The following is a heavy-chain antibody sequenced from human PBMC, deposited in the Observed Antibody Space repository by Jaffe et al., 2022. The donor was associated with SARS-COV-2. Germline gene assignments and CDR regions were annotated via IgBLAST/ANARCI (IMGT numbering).Heavy chain of an antibody. CDR3: ANIGGSESNYNGY. CDR2: IDGSGTA. CDR1: GFPFSSHA. D-gene: IGHD3-10*01. Sequence: EVQLVESGGGLVQPGGSLRLSCAASGFPFSSHAMSWARQAPGKGLEWVSSIDGSGTAHYANSVTGRFTISKDNSKNTLDLQMHALRAEDTAVYYCANIGGSESNYNGYWGQGALVTVSS. J-gene: IGHJ4*02. V-gene: IGHV3-23*04.